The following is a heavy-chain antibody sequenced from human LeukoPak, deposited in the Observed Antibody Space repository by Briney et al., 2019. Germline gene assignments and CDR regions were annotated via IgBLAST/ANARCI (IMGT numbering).Heavy chain of an antibody. CDR2: ISGSGGST. Sequence: GGSLRLSCAASGFTFSSYGMHWVRQAPGKGLEWVSAISGSGGSTYCADSVKGRFTISRDNSKNTLYLQMNSLRAEDTAVYYCAKESGSDGYKGYFDYWGQGTLVTVSS. J-gene: IGHJ4*02. CDR1: GFTFSSYG. V-gene: IGHV3-23*01. CDR3: AKESGSDGYKGYFDY. D-gene: IGHD5-24*01.